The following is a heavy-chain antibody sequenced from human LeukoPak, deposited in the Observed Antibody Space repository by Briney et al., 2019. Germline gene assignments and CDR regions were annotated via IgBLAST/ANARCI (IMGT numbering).Heavy chain of an antibody. D-gene: IGHD4-17*01. J-gene: IGHJ6*03. Sequence: PGGSLRLSCAASGFIFTDYYMSWIRQAPGKGLEWVSYISSSGTTIYYADSVKGRFAISRDNAKNSLYLQMNSLRAEDTAVYYCARVAYGAYYMDVWGKGTTVTVSS. CDR3: ARVAYGAYYMDV. V-gene: IGHV3-11*04. CDR2: ISSSGTTI. CDR1: GFIFTDYY.